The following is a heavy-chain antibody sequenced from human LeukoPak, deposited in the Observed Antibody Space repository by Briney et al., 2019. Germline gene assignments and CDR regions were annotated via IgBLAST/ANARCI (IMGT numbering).Heavy chain of an antibody. V-gene: IGHV3-30*04. CDR2: ISYDGSNK. Sequence: GRSLRLSCAASGFTISSYAMHWVRQAPGKGLEWVAVISYDGSNKYYADSVKGRFTISRDNSKNTLYLQMNSLRAEDTAVYYCAREGLDDSSGYYPNWFDPWGQGTLVTVSS. J-gene: IGHJ5*02. CDR3: AREGLDDSSGYYPNWFDP. CDR1: GFTISSYA. D-gene: IGHD3-22*01.